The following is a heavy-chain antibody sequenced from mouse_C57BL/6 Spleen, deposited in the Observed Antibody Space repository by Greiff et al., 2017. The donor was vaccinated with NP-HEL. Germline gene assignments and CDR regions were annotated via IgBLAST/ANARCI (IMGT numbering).Heavy chain of an antibody. D-gene: IGHD3-2*02. CDR1: GYTFTEYS. V-gene: IGHV1-62-2*01. CDR2: FYPGSGSI. Sequence: VKLQESGAELVKPGASVKLSCKASGYTFTEYSIHWVKPRSGQGLEWIGWFYPGSGSIKYNEKFKDKATLNADKSSSTVYMELSRLTSEDSAVYFSARHEQAYWYFDVWGTGTTVTVSS. J-gene: IGHJ1*03. CDR3: ARHEQAYWYFDV.